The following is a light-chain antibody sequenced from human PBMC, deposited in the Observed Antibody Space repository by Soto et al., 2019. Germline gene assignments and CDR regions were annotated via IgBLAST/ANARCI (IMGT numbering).Light chain of an antibody. Sequence: EMVMTQSPGTLSVSPGERVTLSCRASQSVFSKLAWYQHKPGQAPTLLIFDASARAPGTPARFSGSGSGTEFTLTINSLQSEDFAVYYCQQGGNWPLTFGQGTRLEIK. CDR1: QSVFSK. J-gene: IGKJ5*01. CDR2: DAS. CDR3: QQGGNWPLT. V-gene: IGKV3-15*01.